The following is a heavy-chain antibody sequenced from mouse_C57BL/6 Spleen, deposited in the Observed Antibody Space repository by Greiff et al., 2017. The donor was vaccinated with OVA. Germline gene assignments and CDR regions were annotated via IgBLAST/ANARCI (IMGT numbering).Heavy chain of an antibody. CDR1: GFTFSSYG. V-gene: IGHV5-6*01. CDR2: ISSGGSYT. CDR3: TSYDYSDAY. D-gene: IGHD2-4*01. Sequence: EVQLQQSGGDLVKPGGSLKLSCAASGFTFSSYGMSWVRQTPDKRLEWVATISSGGSYTYYPDSVKGRFTIARDNAKNTLSLQMSSLKSEDTAVYYCTSYDYSDAYWGQGTLVTVSA. J-gene: IGHJ3*01.